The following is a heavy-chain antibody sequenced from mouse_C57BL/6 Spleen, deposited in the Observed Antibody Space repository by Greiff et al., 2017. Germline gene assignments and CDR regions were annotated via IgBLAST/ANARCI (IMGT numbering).Heavy chain of an antibody. CDR2: IRLKSDNYAT. V-gene: IGHV6-3*01. Sequence: EVHLVQSGGGLVQPGGSMKLSCVASGFTFSNYWMNWVRQSPEKGLEWVAQIRLKSDNYATHYAESVKGRFTISRDDSKSSVYLQMNNLRAEDTRIYYCTGLLSGPYWGQGTLVTVSA. CDR1: GFTFSNYW. J-gene: IGHJ3*01. CDR3: TGLLSGPY. D-gene: IGHD3-1*01.